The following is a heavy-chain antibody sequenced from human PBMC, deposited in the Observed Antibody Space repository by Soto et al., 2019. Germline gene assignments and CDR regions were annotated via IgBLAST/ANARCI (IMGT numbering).Heavy chain of an antibody. CDR1: GGSISSGSYY. CDR2: IYYSGST. V-gene: IGHV4-39*01. J-gene: IGHJ4*02. CDR3: ASRRTSTVHY. Sequence: ETLSLTCTVSGGSISSGSYYWGWIRQPPGKGLEWIGSIYYSGSTYYNPSLKSRVTISVDTSKNQFSLKLSSVTAADTAVYYCASRRTSTVHYWGQGTLVTVSS. D-gene: IGHD3-10*01.